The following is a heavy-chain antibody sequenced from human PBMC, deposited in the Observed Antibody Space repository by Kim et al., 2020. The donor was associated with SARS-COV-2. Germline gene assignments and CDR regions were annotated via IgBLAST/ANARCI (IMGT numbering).Heavy chain of an antibody. CDR1: GFTFSSFG. CDR3: ALAPYYFYYGFDV. D-gene: IGHD2-21*01. CDR2: ISYDENNR. J-gene: IGHJ6*02. Sequence: GGSLRLSCAASGFTFSSFGMSWVRQAPGKGLEWVAVISYDENNRYYADSVKGRFTISRDNSKNTLYLQMNSLRAEDTAVYYCALAPYYFYYGFDVWGQGT. V-gene: IGHV3-30*03.